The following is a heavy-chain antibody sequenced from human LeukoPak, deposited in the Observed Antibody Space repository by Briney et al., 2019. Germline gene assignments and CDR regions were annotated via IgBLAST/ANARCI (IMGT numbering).Heavy chain of an antibody. V-gene: IGHV4-59*12. CDR2: IYYSGST. J-gene: IGHJ3*02. CDR3: ARDRGNWNYHDAFDI. Sequence: PSETLSLTCTVSGGSISSYYWNWIRQPPGKGLEWIGYIYYSGSTNYNPSLKSRVTISVDTSKNQFSLKLSSVTAADTAVYYCARDRGNWNYHDAFDIWGQGTMVTVSS. CDR1: GGSISSYY. D-gene: IGHD1-7*01.